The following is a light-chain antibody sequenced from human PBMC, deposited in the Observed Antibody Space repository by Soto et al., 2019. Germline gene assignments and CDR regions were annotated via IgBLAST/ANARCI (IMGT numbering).Light chain of an antibody. CDR2: DAS. CDR1: QSVSSY. CDR3: QQRSNWTPSLT. V-gene: IGKV3-11*01. Sequence: EIVLTQSPATLSLSPGERDTLSCRASQSVSSYLAWYQQKPGQAPRLLIYDASNRATGIPARFSGSGSGTDFTLTISSLEPEDFAVYYCQQRSNWTPSLTFGGGSKGDIK. J-gene: IGKJ4*01.